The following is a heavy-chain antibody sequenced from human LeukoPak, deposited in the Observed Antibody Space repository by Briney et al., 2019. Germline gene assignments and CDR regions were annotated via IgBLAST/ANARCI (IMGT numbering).Heavy chain of an antibody. Sequence: GGSLRLSCAASGFTFSSFSMNWVRQAPGKGLEWISYITDRSGSTYYADSVKGRFIISRDNAKDSLYLQMNNLRAEDTAVYYCARVIGSYGDSAYWGQGTLVTVPS. D-gene: IGHD4-17*01. J-gene: IGHJ4*02. V-gene: IGHV3-48*04. CDR1: GFTFSSFS. CDR2: ITDRSGST. CDR3: ARVIGSYGDSAY.